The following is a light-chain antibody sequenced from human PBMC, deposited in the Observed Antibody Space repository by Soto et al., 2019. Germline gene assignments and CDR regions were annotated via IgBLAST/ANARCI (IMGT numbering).Light chain of an antibody. CDR2: GTS. CDR1: RSVSSTY. Sequence: DIVLTQSPGTLSLSPGERATLSCRASRSVSSTYLAWYQHKPGQAPRLLIYGTSSRATGIPDRFSGSGSGTDFSLTISRLEPGDFAVYYCHQYGGSPRTFRGGTKVEIK. V-gene: IGKV3-20*01. J-gene: IGKJ4*01. CDR3: HQYGGSPRT.